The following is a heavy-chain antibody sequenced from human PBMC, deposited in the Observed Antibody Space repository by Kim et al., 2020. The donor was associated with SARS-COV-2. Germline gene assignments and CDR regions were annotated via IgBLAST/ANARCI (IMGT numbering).Heavy chain of an antibody. V-gene: IGHV3-30*01. Sequence: GRFTISRDNSNNTLYLQMNSLRAEDTAVYYCARDPTEVTFGGVIVTLDYWGQGTLVTVSS. D-gene: IGHD3-16*02. J-gene: IGHJ4*02. CDR3: ARDPTEVTFGGVIVTLDY.